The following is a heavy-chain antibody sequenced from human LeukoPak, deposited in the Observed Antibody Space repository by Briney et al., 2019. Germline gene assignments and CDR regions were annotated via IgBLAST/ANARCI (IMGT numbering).Heavy chain of an antibody. CDR2: IKANSGDT. Sequence: ASVKVSCKASGFTLIDYIHWVRQDPRQGLQWMGWIKANSGDTEYAQKFRGRVTMTRDTSISTVYMELSSLRSDDTAVYYCARADSVPAGDYHYWYMDVWGKGTTVTVSS. CDR3: ARADSVPAGDYHYWYMDV. V-gene: IGHV1-2*02. J-gene: IGHJ6*03. CDR1: GFTLIDY. D-gene: IGHD6-13*01.